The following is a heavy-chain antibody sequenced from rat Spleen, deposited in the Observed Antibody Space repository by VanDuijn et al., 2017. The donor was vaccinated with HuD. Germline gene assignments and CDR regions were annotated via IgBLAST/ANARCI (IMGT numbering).Heavy chain of an antibody. J-gene: IGHJ2*01. Sequence: EVQLVETGGGLVQPGRSLKLSCAASGFTFSNYYMAWVRQAPAKGLEWVATISYDGSNTYYRDSVKGRFTISRVNAKSTLYLQMNSRRSEDTATYYCTRDLLFNYGSYCDYWGQGVMVTVSS. CDR3: TRDLLFNYGSYCDY. D-gene: IGHD1-3*01. CDR1: GFTFSNYY. V-gene: IGHV5-7*01. CDR2: ISYDGSNT.